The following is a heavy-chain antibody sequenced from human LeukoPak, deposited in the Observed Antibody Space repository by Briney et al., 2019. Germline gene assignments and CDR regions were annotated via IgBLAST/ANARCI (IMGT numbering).Heavy chain of an antibody. Sequence: SETLSLTCTVSGGSISSYYWSWIRQPPGKGLEWIGYIYYSGSTNYNPSLKSRVTISVDTSKNQFSLKLSSVTAADTAVYYCARDRTLGYCGSTSCYPYYYYYGMDVWGQGTTVTVSS. J-gene: IGHJ6*02. CDR1: GGSISSYY. CDR3: ARDRTLGYCGSTSCYPYYYYYGMDV. D-gene: IGHD2-2*01. CDR2: IYYSGST. V-gene: IGHV4-59*01.